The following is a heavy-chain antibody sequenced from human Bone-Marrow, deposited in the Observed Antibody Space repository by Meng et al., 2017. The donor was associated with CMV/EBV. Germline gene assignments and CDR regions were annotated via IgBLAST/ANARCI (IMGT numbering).Heavy chain of an antibody. CDR2: INPNSGGT. CDR3: ARDLDIPAHYYGMDV. Sequence: ASVKVSCKASGYTFTDYYMHWVRQAPGQGLEWMGWINPNSGGTNYAQKFQGRVTMTRDTSISTAYMELSRLRSDDTAVYYCARDLDIPAHYYGMDVWGQGTTVTVSS. D-gene: IGHD5-12*01. J-gene: IGHJ6*02. CDR1: GYTFTDYY. V-gene: IGHV1-2*02.